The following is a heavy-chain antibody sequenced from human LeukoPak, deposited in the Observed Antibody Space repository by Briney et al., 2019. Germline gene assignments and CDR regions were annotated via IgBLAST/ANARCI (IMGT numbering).Heavy chain of an antibody. J-gene: IGHJ5*02. CDR2: INSDGSST. D-gene: IGHD3-10*01. CDR3: ARHTYYYGSGSYYSDGWFDP. CDR1: GFTFSSYW. V-gene: IGHV3-74*01. Sequence: GGSLRLSCAASGFTFSSYWMHWVRQAPGKGLVWVSRINSDGSSTSYADSVKGRFTIPRDNAKNTLYLQMNSLRAEDTAVYYCARHTYYYGSGSYYSDGWFDPWGQGTLVTVSS.